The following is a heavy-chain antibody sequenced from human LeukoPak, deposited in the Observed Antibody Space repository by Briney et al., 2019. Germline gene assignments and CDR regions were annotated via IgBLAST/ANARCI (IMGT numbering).Heavy chain of an antibody. V-gene: IGHV4-39*01. CDR3: ARHGTNHFYDY. CDR1: GGSISIIDYY. Sequence: PSETLSLTCTVSGGSISIIDYYWGWVRQSPGKGLEWIGSVYYSGSTYYHPSLKSRVAISVDTSKKQFSLKLSSVTAADTAVYYCARHGTNHFYDYWGQGTLATVSS. D-gene: IGHD1-26*01. J-gene: IGHJ4*02. CDR2: VYYSGST.